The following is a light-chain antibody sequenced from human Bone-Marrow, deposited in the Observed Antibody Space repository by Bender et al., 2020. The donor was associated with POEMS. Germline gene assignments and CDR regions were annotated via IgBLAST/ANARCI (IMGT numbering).Light chain of an antibody. Sequence: QSALTQPASVSGSPGQSITISCTGTSSDVGGYNYVSWYQHHPGKAPKLMIYEVTKRPSGVPDRFSGSKSANTASLAITGLQAEDEGDYYCQSYDNSLGGWVFGGGTKLTVL. CDR2: EVT. J-gene: IGLJ3*02. CDR1: SSDVGGYNY. CDR3: QSYDNSLGGWV. V-gene: IGLV2-14*01.